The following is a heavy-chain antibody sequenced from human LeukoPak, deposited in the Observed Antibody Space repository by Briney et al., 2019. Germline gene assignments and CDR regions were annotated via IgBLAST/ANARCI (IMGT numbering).Heavy chain of an antibody. Sequence: GWSLRLSCAASGFTFSSYGMHWVRQAPGKGLEWVAVIWYDGSNKYYADSVKGRFTISRDNSKNTLYLQMNSLRAEDTAVYYCARDTYYHYYDSSGYYIDYWGQGTLVTVSS. D-gene: IGHD3-22*01. J-gene: IGHJ4*02. V-gene: IGHV3-33*01. CDR3: ARDTYYHYYDSSGYYIDY. CDR1: GFTFSSYG. CDR2: IWYDGSNK.